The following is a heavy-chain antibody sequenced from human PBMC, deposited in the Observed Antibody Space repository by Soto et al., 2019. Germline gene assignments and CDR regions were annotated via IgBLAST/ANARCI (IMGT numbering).Heavy chain of an antibody. V-gene: IGHV1-18*04. CDR2: ISAYNGNT. D-gene: IGHD1-26*01. CDR1: GYTFTSYG. CDR3: ARWPLGGIGNAFDI. J-gene: IGHJ3*02. Sequence: APVKVSCKASGYTFTSYGISWVRQAPGQGLEWMGWISAYNGNTNYAQKLQGRVTMTTDTSTSTAYTELRSLRSDDTAVYYCARWPLGGIGNAFDIWGQGTMVTVSS.